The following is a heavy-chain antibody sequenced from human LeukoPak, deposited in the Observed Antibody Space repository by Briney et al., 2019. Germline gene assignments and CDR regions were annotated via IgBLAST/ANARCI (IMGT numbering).Heavy chain of an antibody. J-gene: IGHJ6*02. CDR2: ISYDGSNK. CDR3: ATTDIVATMGFYYYYGMDV. Sequence: PGGSLRLSCAASGFTFSSYGMHWVRQAPGKGLEWVAVISYDGSNKYYADSVKGRFTISRDNSKNTLYLQMNSLRAEDTAVYYCATTDIVATMGFYYYYGMDVWGQGTTVTVSS. D-gene: IGHD5-12*01. CDR1: GFTFSSYG. V-gene: IGHV3-30*03.